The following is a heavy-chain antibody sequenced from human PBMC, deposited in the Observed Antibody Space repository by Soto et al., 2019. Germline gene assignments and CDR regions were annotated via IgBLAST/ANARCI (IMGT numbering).Heavy chain of an antibody. CDR2: ISWNSGSI. D-gene: IGHD6-19*01. CDR3: AKAYSSGWSDAFDI. CDR1: GFTFDDYA. V-gene: IGHV3-9*01. J-gene: IGHJ3*02. Sequence: GGSLRLSCAASGFTFDDYAMHWVRQAPGKGLEWVSGISWNSGSIGYADSVKGRFTISRDNAKNSLYLQMNSLRAEDTALYYCAKAYSSGWSDAFDIWGQGTMVTVSS.